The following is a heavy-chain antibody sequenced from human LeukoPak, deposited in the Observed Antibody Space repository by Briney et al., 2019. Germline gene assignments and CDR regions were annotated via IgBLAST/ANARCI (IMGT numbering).Heavy chain of an antibody. J-gene: IGHJ4*02. V-gene: IGHV3-11*04. D-gene: IGHD2-15*01. CDR2: ISSSGSTI. CDR3: ASRYCTGGSCYSGVDY. Sequence: GGSLRLSCAASGFTFSDYYLTWIRQAPGKGLEWVSYISSSGSTIYYADSVKGRFTISRDNAKNSLYLQMNSLRAEDTAVYYCASRYCTGGSCYSGVDYWGQGTLVTVSS. CDR1: GFTFSDYY.